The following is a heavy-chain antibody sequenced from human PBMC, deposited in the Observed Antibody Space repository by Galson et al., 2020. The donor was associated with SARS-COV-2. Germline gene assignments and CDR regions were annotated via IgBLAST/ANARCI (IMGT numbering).Heavy chain of an antibody. D-gene: IGHD3-16*01. Sequence: SLKISCAASGFTFDDYAMHWVRQAPGKGLEWVSGISWNSGSIGYADSVKGRFTISRDNAKNSLYLQMNSLRAEDTALYYCAKGLGDSSKLWGQGTLVTVSS. CDR2: ISWNSGSI. CDR1: GFTFDDYA. J-gene: IGHJ4*02. CDR3: AKGLGDSSKL. V-gene: IGHV3-9*01.